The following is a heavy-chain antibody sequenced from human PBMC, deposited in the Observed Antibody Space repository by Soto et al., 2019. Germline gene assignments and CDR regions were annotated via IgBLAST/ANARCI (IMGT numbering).Heavy chain of an antibody. V-gene: IGHV1-8*01. CDR1: GYTFTSYD. Sequence: SVKVSCKASGYTFTSYDINWVRQATGQGLEWMGWMNPNSGNTGYAQKFQGRVTMTRNTSINTAYLQWSSLKASDTAMYYCARRITSSTGWGYWGQGTLVTVSS. CDR3: ARRITSSTGWGY. CDR2: MNPNSGNT. J-gene: IGHJ4*02. D-gene: IGHD6-19*01.